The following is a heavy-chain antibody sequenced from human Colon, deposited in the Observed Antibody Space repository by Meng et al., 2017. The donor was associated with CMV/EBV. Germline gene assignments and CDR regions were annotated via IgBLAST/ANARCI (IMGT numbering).Heavy chain of an antibody. J-gene: IGHJ4*02. CDR2: IGSSGTIE. V-gene: IGHV3-53*01. Sequence: GESLKISCAASGFTVSSNYMSWVRQAPGRGLEWVSVIGSSGTIERYADSVRGRFAISRDNSTNTLYLQMNSLRAEDTALYYCAKNGAWFRLDSWGQGTPVTVSS. CDR3: AKNGAWFRLDS. D-gene: IGHD2-8*01. CDR1: GFTVSSNY.